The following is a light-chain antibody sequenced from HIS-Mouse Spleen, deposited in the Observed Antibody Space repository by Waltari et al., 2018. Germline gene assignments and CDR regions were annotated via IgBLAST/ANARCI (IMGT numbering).Light chain of an antibody. J-gene: IGLJ3*02. CDR1: SSDVGSYNL. Sequence: QSALTQPASVSGPPGQSITISCTGTSSDVGSYNLVSWYHQHPGKAPKLMIYEGSKRPSGVSNRFSGSKSGNTASLTISGLQAEDEADYYCCSYAGSSTWVFGGGTKLTVL. CDR2: EGS. CDR3: CSYAGSSTWV. V-gene: IGLV2-23*01.